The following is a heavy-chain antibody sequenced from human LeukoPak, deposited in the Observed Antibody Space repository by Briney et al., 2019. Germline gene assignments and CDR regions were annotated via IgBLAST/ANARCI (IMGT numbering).Heavy chain of an antibody. D-gene: IGHD6-19*01. Sequence: SETLSLTCTFSGGSISSYYWNWIRQPAGKGLEWIGRIFTSGTTNYNPSLKSRVTMSVDTSKNQVSLNLSSVTAADTAVYYCARHRDVSSDLFDLWGLGTLVTVSS. CDR2: IFTSGTT. J-gene: IGHJ2*01. V-gene: IGHV4-4*07. CDR3: ARHRDVSSDLFDL. CDR1: GGSISSYY.